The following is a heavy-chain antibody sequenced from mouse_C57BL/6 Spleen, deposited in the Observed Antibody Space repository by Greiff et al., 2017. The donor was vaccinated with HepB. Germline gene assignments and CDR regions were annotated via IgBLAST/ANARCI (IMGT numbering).Heavy chain of an antibody. CDR1: GYTFTSYT. J-gene: IGHJ2*01. Sequence: QVQLQQSGAELARPGASVKMSCKASGYTFTSYTMHWVKQRPGQGLEWIGYINPSSGYTKYNQKFKDKATLTADKSSSTAYMQLSSLTSEDSAVYYCARWGTGKDYFDYWGQGTTLTVSS. V-gene: IGHV1-4*01. CDR3: ARWGTGKDYFDY. D-gene: IGHD4-1*01. CDR2: INPSSGYT.